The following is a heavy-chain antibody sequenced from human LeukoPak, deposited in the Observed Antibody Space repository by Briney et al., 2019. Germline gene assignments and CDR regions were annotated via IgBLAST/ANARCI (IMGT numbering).Heavy chain of an antibody. V-gene: IGHV4-4*07. Sequence: SETLSLTCTVSGGSISRDYWSWIRQPAGKGLEWIGRLYTSGSTNYNPSLKSRVTMSVDTSKNQFSLKLSSVTAADTAVYYCARQYCSSTSCYRNFDYWGQGTLVTVSS. CDR1: GGSISRDY. CDR2: LYTSGST. D-gene: IGHD2-2*01. CDR3: ARQYCSSTSCYRNFDY. J-gene: IGHJ4*02.